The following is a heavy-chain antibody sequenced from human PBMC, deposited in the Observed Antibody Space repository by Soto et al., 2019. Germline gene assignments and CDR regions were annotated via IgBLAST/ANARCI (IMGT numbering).Heavy chain of an antibody. CDR1: GFSLTTDGVG. CDR3: AHMTSGSLDP. V-gene: IGHV2-5*02. CDR2: IYWDDDK. Sequence: HITLKESGPTLVRPTQTLALTCTFSGFSLTTDGVGVGWLRQPPGKAPEWLALIYWDDDKWFNPSLMSRLTITKDTSKNHVILKMTTMEPVDTGTYYYAHMTSGSLDPWGQGILVTVSS. D-gene: IGHD3-10*01. J-gene: IGHJ5*02.